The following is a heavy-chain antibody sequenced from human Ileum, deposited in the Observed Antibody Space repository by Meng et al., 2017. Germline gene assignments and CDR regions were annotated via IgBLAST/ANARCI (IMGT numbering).Heavy chain of an antibody. CDR3: ARVSSMIMVYGGSYFDY. J-gene: IGHJ4*02. V-gene: IGHV4-34*01. CDR2: IDHSGCT. CDR1: GGSFRVYY. Sequence: RHEWGGGRLKPSETRYCPCAWYGGSFRVYYLTWIPQHPGKGLEGIGDIDHSGCTIYNPSLTSRVTISVDTSKNQYSLKLSSVTAADTAVYYCARVSSMIMVYGGSYFDYWGQRTLVTVSS. D-gene: IGHD2-8*01.